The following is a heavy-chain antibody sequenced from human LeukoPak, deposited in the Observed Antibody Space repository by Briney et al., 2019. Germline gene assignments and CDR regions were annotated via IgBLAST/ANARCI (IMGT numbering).Heavy chain of an antibody. CDR1: GGSISSYY. CDR2: IYYSGST. V-gene: IGHV4-59*01. CDR3: ARAEDTAMGLSALDI. J-gene: IGHJ3*02. D-gene: IGHD5-18*01. Sequence: PSETLSLTCTVSGGSISSYYWSWIRQPPGKGLEWIGYIYYSGSTNYNPSLKSRVTISVDTSKNQFSLKLSSVTAADTAVYYCARAEDTAMGLSALDIWGQGTMVTVSS.